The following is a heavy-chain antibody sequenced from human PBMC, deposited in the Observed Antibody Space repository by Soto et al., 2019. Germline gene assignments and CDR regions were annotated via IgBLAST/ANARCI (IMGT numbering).Heavy chain of an antibody. D-gene: IGHD1-1*01. CDR2: ISTDGTTT. J-gene: IGHJ4*01. CDR1: GFTYNMYW. CDR3: IRDRTTITLFDY. V-gene: IGHV3-74*01. Sequence: GSLRLSCAASGFTYNMYWMHWVRQAPGQGLEWISRISTDGTTTGYADSVRGRLTVSRDNAKNTLYLQMNSLRVEDTAVYYCIRDRTTITLFDYWGHGVLVTVSS.